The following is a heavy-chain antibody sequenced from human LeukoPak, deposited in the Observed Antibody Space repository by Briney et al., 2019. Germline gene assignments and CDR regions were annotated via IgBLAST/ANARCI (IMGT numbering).Heavy chain of an antibody. Sequence: SETLSLTCTVSGGSISSYYWSWIRQPAGKGPEWIGRIYTSGSTNYNPSLKSRVTISVDTSKNQFSLKLSSVTAADTAVYYCARGDWELLIPDYWGQGTLVTVSS. CDR2: IYTSGST. D-gene: IGHD1-26*01. J-gene: IGHJ4*02. CDR3: ARGDWELLIPDY. CDR1: GGSISSYY. V-gene: IGHV4-4*07.